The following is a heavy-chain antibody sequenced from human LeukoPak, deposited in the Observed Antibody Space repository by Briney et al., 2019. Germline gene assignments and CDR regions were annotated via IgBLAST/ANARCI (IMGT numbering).Heavy chain of an antibody. V-gene: IGHV4-38-2*02. CDR1: GYSISSGYY. CDR3: ARGAYYDFWSGYSGNWFDP. J-gene: IGHJ5*02. Sequence: SETLSLTCTVSGYSISSGYYWGWIRQPPGKGLEWIGRIYTSGSTNYNPSLKSRVTISVDTSKNQFSLKLSSVTAADTAVYYCARGAYYDFWSGYSGNWFDPWGQGTLVTVSS. D-gene: IGHD3-3*01. CDR2: IYTSGST.